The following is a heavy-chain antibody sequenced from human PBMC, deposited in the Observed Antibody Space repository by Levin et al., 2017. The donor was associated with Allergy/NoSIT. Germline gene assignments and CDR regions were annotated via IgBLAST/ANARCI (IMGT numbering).Heavy chain of an antibody. D-gene: IGHD2-21*02. J-gene: IGHJ4*02. CDR3: AKDLEHIVVVTAIADY. CDR1: GFTFSSYA. CDR2: ISGSGGST. Sequence: GGSLRLSCAASGFTFSSYAMSWVRQAPGKGLEWVSAISGSGGSTYYADSVKGRFTISRDNSKNTLYLQMNSLRAEDTAVYYCAKDLEHIVVVTAIADYWGQGTLVTVSS. V-gene: IGHV3-23*01.